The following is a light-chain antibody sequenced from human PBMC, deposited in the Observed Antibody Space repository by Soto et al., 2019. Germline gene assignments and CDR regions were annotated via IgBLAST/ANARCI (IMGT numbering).Light chain of an antibody. CDR3: RSYSNSTTLIV. CDR1: TSDVGAYNF. CDR2: DVT. J-gene: IGLJ2*01. V-gene: IGLV2-14*01. Sequence: QSVLTQPASVSGSPRQSITISCSGTTSDVGAYNFVSWYQQHPGKAPKLMIYDVTHRPSGVSNRFSGSKSGNTASLTISGLQAEDEADYYCRSYSNSTTLIVFGGGTKLTVL.